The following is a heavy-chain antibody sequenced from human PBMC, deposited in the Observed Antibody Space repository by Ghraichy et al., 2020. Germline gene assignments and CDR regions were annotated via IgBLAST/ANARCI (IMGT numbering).Heavy chain of an antibody. J-gene: IGHJ4*02. CDR1: GFTFSNAW. CDR3: TTEYCSSTSCYLH. D-gene: IGHD2-2*01. Sequence: GGSLRLSCAASGFTFSNAWMSWVRQAPGKGLEWVGRIKSKTDGGTTDYAAPVKGRFTISRDDSKNTLYLQMNSLKTEDTAVYYCTTEYCSSTSCYLHWGQGTLVTVSS. V-gene: IGHV3-15*01. CDR2: IKSKTDGGTT.